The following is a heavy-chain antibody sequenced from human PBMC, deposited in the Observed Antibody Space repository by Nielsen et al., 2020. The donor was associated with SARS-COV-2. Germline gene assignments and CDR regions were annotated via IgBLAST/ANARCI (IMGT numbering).Heavy chain of an antibody. CDR3: ARDSIVGATTGYYYYGMDV. CDR1: GFTFSSYW. J-gene: IGHJ6*02. Sequence: GESLKISCAASGFTFSSYWMSWVRQAPGKGLEWVANIKQDGSEKYYVDSVKGRFTISRDNAKNTLYLQMNSLRAEDTAVYYCARDSIVGATTGYYYYGMDVWGQGTTVTVSS. CDR2: IKQDGSEK. V-gene: IGHV3-7*01. D-gene: IGHD1-26*01.